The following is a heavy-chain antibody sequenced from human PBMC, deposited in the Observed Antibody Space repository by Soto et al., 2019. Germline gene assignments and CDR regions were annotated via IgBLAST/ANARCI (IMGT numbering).Heavy chain of an antibody. CDR3: ARDTMVAGNGGFDY. V-gene: IGHV3-33*01. CDR2: IWYDGSNK. D-gene: IGHD6-19*01. J-gene: IGHJ4*02. Sequence: GGSLRLSCAASGFTFSSYGMHWVRQAPGKGLEWVAVIWYDGSNKYYADSVKGRFTISRDNSKNTLYLQMNSLRAEDTAVYYCARDTMVAGNGGFDYWGQGTLVTVSS. CDR1: GFTFSSYG.